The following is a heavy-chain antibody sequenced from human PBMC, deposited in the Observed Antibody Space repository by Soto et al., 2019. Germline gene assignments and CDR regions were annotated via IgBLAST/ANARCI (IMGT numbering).Heavy chain of an antibody. CDR1: GGSISSSSYY. CDR3: AKTGYSRGWYGRGWFDP. CDR2: IYYSGST. Sequence: SETLSLTCTVYGGSISSSSYYWGWIRQPPGKGLEWIGSIYYSGSTYYNPSLKSRVTISVDTSKNQFSLKLSSVTAADTAVYYCAKTGYSRGWYGRGWFDPWGQGTLVTVS. J-gene: IGHJ5*02. D-gene: IGHD6-19*01. V-gene: IGHV4-39*01.